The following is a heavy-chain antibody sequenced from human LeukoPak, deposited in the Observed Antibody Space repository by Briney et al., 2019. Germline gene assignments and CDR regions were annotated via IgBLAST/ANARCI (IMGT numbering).Heavy chain of an antibody. V-gene: IGHV4-4*02. Sequence: SETLSLTCTVSGASIIGPKWWNWVRLSPGKGMEWIGEIFHTGSTHYNPSLKSRVTISVDTSKNQFSLILTSVTDADTAVYYCATSSGWYRYDSWGQGTLVTVSS. J-gene: IGHJ4*02. CDR3: ATSSGWYRYDS. CDR1: GASIIGPKW. D-gene: IGHD6-19*01. CDR2: IFHTGST.